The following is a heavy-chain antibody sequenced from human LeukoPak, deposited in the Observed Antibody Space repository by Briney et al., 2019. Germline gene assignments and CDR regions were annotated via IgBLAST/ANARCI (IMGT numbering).Heavy chain of an antibody. Sequence: SETLSLTCTVSGGSINNYYWSWIRQPPGKGLEWIGRIHTSGNTNYSPSLKSRVTMSVDTSANQFSVKLTSVTAADTAVYYCAGEIGTSRWFDPWGQGTLVTVSS. J-gene: IGHJ5*02. CDR3: AGEIGTSRWFDP. CDR2: IHTSGNT. CDR1: GGSINNYY. D-gene: IGHD1-7*01. V-gene: IGHV4-4*07.